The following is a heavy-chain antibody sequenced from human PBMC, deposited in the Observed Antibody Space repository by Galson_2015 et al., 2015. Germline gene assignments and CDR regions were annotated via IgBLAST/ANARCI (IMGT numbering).Heavy chain of an antibody. J-gene: IGHJ4*02. CDR2: ISGSGATR. Sequence: VTAISGSGATRYYADSVKGRFTISRDNSKNTLYLQMNSLRDEDTAVYYCAKDRDVVIPAASGGFDYWGQGTLVTVSS. CDR3: AKDRDVVIPAASGGFDY. D-gene: IGHD2-2*01. V-gene: IGHV3-23*01.